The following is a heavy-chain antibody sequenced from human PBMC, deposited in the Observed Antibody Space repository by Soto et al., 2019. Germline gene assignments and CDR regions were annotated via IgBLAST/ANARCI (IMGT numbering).Heavy chain of an antibody. V-gene: IGHV4-59*08. CDR3: ARALWFGELFLFDY. D-gene: IGHD3-10*01. CDR1: GGSISSYY. CDR2: IYYSGST. J-gene: IGHJ4*02. Sequence: PSETLSLTCTVSGGSISSYYWSWIRQPPGKGLEWIGYIYYSGSTNYNPSLKSRVTISVDTSKNQFSLKLSSVTAADTAVYYCARALWFGELFLFDYWGQGTLVTVSS.